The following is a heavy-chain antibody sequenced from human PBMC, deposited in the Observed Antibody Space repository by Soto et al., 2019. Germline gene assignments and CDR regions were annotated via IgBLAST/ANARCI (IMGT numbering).Heavy chain of an antibody. CDR2: IYPGDSDT. CDR1: GYSFTSYW. Sequence: SGYSFTSYWIGWVRQMPGKGLEWMGIIYPGDSDTRYSPSFQGQVTISADKSISTAYLQWSSLKASDTAMYYCAKGGKVLRNGMDVWGQGTTVTVSS. D-gene: IGHD3-16*01. J-gene: IGHJ6*02. CDR3: AKGGKVLRNGMDV. V-gene: IGHV5-51*01.